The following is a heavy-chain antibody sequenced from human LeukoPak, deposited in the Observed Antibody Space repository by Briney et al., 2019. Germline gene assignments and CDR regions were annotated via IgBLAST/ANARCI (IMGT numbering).Heavy chain of an antibody. D-gene: IGHD5-18*01. CDR1: GFTFSSYA. J-gene: IGHJ4*02. Sequence: GGSPRLSCSASGFTFSSYAMHWVRQAPGKGLEYVSSISTNGGTTYYADSMKGRFTISRDNSKNTLYLQMSSLRPEDTAVYYCVKDRYNYDYFDHWGQGTLVTVSS. CDR3: VKDRYNYDYFDH. CDR2: ISTNGGTT. V-gene: IGHV3-64D*06.